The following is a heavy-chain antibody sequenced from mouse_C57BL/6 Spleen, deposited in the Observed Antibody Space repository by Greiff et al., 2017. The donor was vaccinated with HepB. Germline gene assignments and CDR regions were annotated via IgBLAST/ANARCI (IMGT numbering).Heavy chain of an antibody. CDR1: GYTFTSYW. D-gene: IGHD2-5*01. V-gene: IGHV1-61*01. J-gene: IGHJ4*01. CDR2: IYPSDSET. CDR3: ARDYSNYGDYAMDY. Sequence: VKLQQPGAELVRPGSSVKLSCKASGYTFTSYWMDWVKQRPGQGLEWIGNIYPSDSETHYNQKFKDKATLTVDKSSSTAYMQLSSLTSEDSAVYYCARDYSNYGDYAMDYWGQGTSVTVSS.